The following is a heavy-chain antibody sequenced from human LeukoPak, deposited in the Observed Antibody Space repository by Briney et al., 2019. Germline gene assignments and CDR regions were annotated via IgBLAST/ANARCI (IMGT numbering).Heavy chain of an antibody. V-gene: IGHV3-30*03. D-gene: IGHD5-18*01. Sequence: PGRSLRLSCAASGFTFSSYGMHWVRQAPGKGLEWVAVISYDGSNKYYADSVKGRFTISRDNSKNTLYLQMNSLRAEDTAVYYCARAPGGYAVEYFQYWGQGTLVTVSS. CDR2: ISYDGSNK. CDR3: ARAPGGYAVEYFQY. CDR1: GFTFSSYG. J-gene: IGHJ1*01.